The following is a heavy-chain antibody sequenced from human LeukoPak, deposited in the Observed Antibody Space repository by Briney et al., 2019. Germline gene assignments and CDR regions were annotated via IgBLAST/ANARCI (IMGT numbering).Heavy chain of an antibody. J-gene: IGHJ4*02. CDR2: ISSGSSYI. V-gene: IGHV3-21*01. D-gene: IGHD1-7*01. CDR3: ARDRDWNSGFDY. Sequence: GGSLRLSCAASGFTFSSYSMNWVRQAPGKGLEWVSSISSGSSYIYYADSLKGRFTISRDNAKNSLYLQMNSLRADDTAVYYCARDRDWNSGFDYWGQGTLVTVSS. CDR1: GFTFSSYS.